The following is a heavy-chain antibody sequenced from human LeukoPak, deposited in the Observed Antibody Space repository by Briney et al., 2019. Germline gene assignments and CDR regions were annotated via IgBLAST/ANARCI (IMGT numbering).Heavy chain of an antibody. CDR1: GYTFTGYY. CDR2: INPNSGGT. V-gene: IGHV1-2*04. J-gene: IGHJ4*02. Sequence: GASVKVSCKASGYTFTGYYMHWARQAPGQGLEWMGWINPNSGGTNYAQKFQGWVTMTRDTSISTAYMELSRLRSDDTAVYYCARGGLLYSSGWYYFDYWGQGTLVTVSS. D-gene: IGHD6-19*01. CDR3: ARGGLLYSSGWYYFDY.